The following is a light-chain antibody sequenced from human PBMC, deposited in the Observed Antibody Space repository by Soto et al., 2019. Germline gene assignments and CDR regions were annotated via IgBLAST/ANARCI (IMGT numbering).Light chain of an antibody. Sequence: QSALTQPRSVSGSPGQSVTISCTGTSSDVGGYNYVSWYQQHPGKAPKLMIYDVSKRPSGVPDRFSGSKSGNTASLTISVLLAEDEADYYCCSYAGSYSYVFGTGTKLTVL. CDR2: DVS. CDR3: CSYAGSYSYV. V-gene: IGLV2-11*01. J-gene: IGLJ1*01. CDR1: SSDVGGYNY.